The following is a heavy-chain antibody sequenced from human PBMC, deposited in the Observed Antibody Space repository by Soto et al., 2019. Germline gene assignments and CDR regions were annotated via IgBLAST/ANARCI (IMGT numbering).Heavy chain of an antibody. Sequence: PGGSLRLSCAASGFTFSSYGMHWVRQAPGKGLEWVAVIWYDGSNKYYADSVKGRFTISRDNSKNTLYLQMNSLRAEDTAVYYCARFREIFWSGPSDYWGQGTLVTISS. CDR2: IWYDGSNK. J-gene: IGHJ4*02. CDR3: ARFREIFWSGPSDY. CDR1: GFTFSSYG. V-gene: IGHV3-33*01. D-gene: IGHD3-3*01.